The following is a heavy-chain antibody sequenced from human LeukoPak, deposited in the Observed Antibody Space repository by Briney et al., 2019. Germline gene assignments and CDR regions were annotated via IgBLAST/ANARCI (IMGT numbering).Heavy chain of an antibody. Sequence: GGSLRLSCAASGFTVSSNYMSWVRQAPGKGLEWVSVIYSGGSTYYADPVKGRFTISRDNSKNTLYLQMNSLRAEDTAVYYCASGRVVAVSYYYYYYGMDVWGQGTTVTVSS. CDR1: GFTVSSNY. V-gene: IGHV3-66*01. J-gene: IGHJ6*02. CDR2: IYSGGST. CDR3: ASGRVVAVSYYYYYYGMDV. D-gene: IGHD2-15*01.